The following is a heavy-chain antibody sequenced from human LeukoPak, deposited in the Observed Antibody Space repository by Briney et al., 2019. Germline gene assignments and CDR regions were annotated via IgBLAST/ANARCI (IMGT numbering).Heavy chain of an antibody. CDR2: TYYRSKWYN. Sequence: SQTLSLTCAISGDSVSSLSAAWNWIRQSPSRGLEWLGRTYYRSKWYNDYAESVKSRITINPDTSKNQFSLQLNSVTPEDTAVYYCARGVWQQLGGGYYYFGMDVWGQGTTVTVSS. CDR3: ARGVWQQLGGGYYYFGMDV. J-gene: IGHJ6*02. CDR1: GDSVSSLSAA. V-gene: IGHV6-1*01. D-gene: IGHD6-13*01.